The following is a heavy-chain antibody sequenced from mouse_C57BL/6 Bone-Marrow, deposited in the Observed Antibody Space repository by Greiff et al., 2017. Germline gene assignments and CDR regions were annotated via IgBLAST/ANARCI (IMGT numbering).Heavy chain of an antibody. V-gene: IGHV1-42*01. CDR3: ARRVFDY. J-gene: IGHJ2*01. CDR2: INPSTGGT. Sequence: VQLQQSGPELVKPGASVKISCKASGYSFTGYYMNWVKQSPEKSLEWIGEINPSTGGTTYNQKFKAKATLTVDKSSSTAYMQLKSLTSEDSAVYYCARRVFDYWGQGTTLTVSS. CDR1: GYSFTGYY.